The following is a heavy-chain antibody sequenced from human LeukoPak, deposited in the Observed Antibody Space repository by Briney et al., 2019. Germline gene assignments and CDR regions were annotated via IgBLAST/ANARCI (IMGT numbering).Heavy chain of an antibody. V-gene: IGHV4-31*03. CDR3: ARTRSDYDYSFDY. CDR1: GGSISSGVYY. Sequence: KPSETLSLTCTVSGGSISSGVYYWSWIRQHPGKGLEWIGYIYNSGITYYNPSLKSRVIISVDTSDHQFSLKLSSVTAADTAVYCCARTRSDYDYSFDYWGQGTLVTVSS. J-gene: IGHJ4*02. CDR2: IYNSGIT. D-gene: IGHD5-12*01.